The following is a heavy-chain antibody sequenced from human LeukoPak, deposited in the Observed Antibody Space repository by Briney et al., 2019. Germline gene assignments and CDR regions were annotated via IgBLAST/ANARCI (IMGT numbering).Heavy chain of an antibody. Sequence: PGGSLRLSCTGYGFTFGDYAMSWVRQAPGKGLEWVGFIRSKAYGGTTEYPASVKGRFSISRDDSKSIAYLQMNSLKTEDTAVYYCTTPHDILTEQDALDIWGQGTMVTVSS. CDR3: TTPHDILTEQDALDI. CDR1: GFTFGDYA. J-gene: IGHJ3*02. V-gene: IGHV3-49*04. D-gene: IGHD3-9*01. CDR2: IRSKAYGGTT.